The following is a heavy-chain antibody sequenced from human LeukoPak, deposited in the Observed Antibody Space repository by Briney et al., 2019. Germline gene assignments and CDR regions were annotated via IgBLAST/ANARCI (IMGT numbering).Heavy chain of an antibody. D-gene: IGHD4-17*01. CDR2: ISTSGRT. CDR1: GGSISSATYS. CDR3: ARDDGDYGFDY. V-gene: IGHV4-61*02. Sequence: PSETLSLTCTVSGGSISSATYSWSWSRQPAGKGLEWIGRISTSGRTTYNPSFMSRVTISVDTSENQFSLNLSSVTAADMAVYYCARDDGDYGFDYWGQGTLVTVSS. J-gene: IGHJ4*02.